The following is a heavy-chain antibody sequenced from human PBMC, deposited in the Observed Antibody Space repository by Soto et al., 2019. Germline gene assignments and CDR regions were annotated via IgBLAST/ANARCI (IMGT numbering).Heavy chain of an antibody. D-gene: IGHD7-27*01. V-gene: IGHV3-21*01. CDR3: ASLTKNWDFDY. Sequence: GGSLRLSCAASGFTFSSYSMNWVRQAPGKGLEWVSSISSSSSYIYYADSVKGRFTISRDNAKNSLYLQMNSLGAEDTAVYYCASLTKNWDFDYWGQGTLVTVSS. CDR1: GFTFSSYS. J-gene: IGHJ4*02. CDR2: ISSSSSYI.